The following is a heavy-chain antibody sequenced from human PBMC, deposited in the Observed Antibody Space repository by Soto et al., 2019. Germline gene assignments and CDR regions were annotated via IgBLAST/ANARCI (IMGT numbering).Heavy chain of an antibody. CDR1: GFTFSSYG. D-gene: IGHD3-10*01. Sequence: QVQLVESGGGVVQPGRSLRLSCAASGFTFSSYGMHWVRQAPGKGLEWVAVIWYDGSNKYYADSVKGRFTSSRDNSKNTQYLQMNSLRAEDTAVYYRARDRGGGRGFDYWGQGTLVTVSS. CDR2: IWYDGSNK. V-gene: IGHV3-33*01. J-gene: IGHJ4*02. CDR3: ARDRGGGRGFDY.